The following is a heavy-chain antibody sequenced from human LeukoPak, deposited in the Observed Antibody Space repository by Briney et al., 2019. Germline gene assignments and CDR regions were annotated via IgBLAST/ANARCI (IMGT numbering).Heavy chain of an antibody. CDR3: ARTVPDYVWGSYRRNWFDP. V-gene: IGHV4-39*07. CDR1: GGSISSSSYY. D-gene: IGHD3-16*02. Sequence: SETLSLTCTVSGGSISSSSYYWGWIRQPPGKGLEWIGSIYYSGSTYYNPSLKSRVTISVDTSKNQFSLKLSSVTAADTAVYYCARTVPDYVWGSYRRNWFDPWGQGTLVTVSS. J-gene: IGHJ5*02. CDR2: IYYSGST.